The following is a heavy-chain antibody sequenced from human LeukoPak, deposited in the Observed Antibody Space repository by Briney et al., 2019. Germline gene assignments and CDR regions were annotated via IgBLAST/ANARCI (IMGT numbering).Heavy chain of an antibody. CDR3: ARDSGGYDFRGVCYYYYMDV. D-gene: IGHD5-12*01. J-gene: IGHJ6*03. CDR2: IIPIFGTA. Sequence: SVKVSCKASGGTFSSYAISWVRQAPGQGLEWMGGIIPIFGTANYAQKFQGRVTITTDESTSTAYMELSSLRSEDTAVYYCARDSGGYDFRGVCYYYYMDVWGKGTTVTVSS. CDR1: GGTFSSYA. V-gene: IGHV1-69*05.